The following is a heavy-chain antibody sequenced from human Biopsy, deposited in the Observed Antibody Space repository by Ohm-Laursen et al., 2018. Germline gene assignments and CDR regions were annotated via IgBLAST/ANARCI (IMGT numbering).Heavy chain of an antibody. CDR2: IREHGNEE. J-gene: IGHJ5*02. CDR1: NFTFSSYA. D-gene: IGHD4-11*01. Sequence: GSLRLSCAAANFTFSSYAMSWVRQAPGKGLEWVAIIREHGNEEFYVDSVKGRFTISGDNARNSVYLQMNSLRAEDTAIYYCARGNGPSAWGQGTLVTVSS. V-gene: IGHV3-7*04. CDR3: ARGNGPSA.